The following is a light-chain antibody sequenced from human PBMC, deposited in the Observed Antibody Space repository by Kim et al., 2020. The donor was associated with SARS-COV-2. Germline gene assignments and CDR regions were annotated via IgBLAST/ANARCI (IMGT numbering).Light chain of an antibody. CDR2: TAS. CDR1: QTISNY. J-gene: IGKJ1*01. V-gene: IGKV1-39*01. CDR3: QQSYVTPRT. Sequence: ASVGDSVTITCRTSQTISNYLNWYQQKPGKAPKLLIFTASSLQSGVPSRFSGRVSETDFTLTITSLQPEDFATYYCQQSYVTPRTFGQGTKVDIK.